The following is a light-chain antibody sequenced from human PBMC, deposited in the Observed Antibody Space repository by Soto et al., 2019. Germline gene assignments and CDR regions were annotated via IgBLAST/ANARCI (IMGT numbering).Light chain of an antibody. CDR3: QQYYILWS. Sequence: DIQMTPSPSTLTASVGNRVTLPCRASQFVSSFLGWYQQKPGKVPKLLIFDVSILASGVPSRFSGSGSGTEFTLSIISLQPEDFATCSCQQYYILWSFGGGTKVDIK. J-gene: IGKJ4*02. CDR1: QFVSSF. CDR2: DVS. V-gene: IGKV1-5*01.